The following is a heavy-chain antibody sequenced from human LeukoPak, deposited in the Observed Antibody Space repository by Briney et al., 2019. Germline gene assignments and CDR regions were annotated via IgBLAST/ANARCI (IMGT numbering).Heavy chain of an antibody. V-gene: IGHV4-59*08. CDR2: IYYSGST. J-gene: IGHJ4*02. D-gene: IGHD6-25*01. Sequence: SETLSLTCTVSGGSISSYYWSWIRQPPGKGLEWIGYIYYSGSTNYNPSLKSRVTISVDTSKNQFSLKLSSVTAADTAVYYCARHSLSGYVGSRIDYWGQGTLVTVSS. CDR1: GGSISSYY. CDR3: ARHSLSGYVGSRIDY.